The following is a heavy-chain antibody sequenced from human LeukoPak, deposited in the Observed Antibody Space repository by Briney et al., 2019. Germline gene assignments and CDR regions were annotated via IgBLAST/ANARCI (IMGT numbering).Heavy chain of an antibody. J-gene: IGHJ4*02. CDR1: GYTFTSYG. D-gene: IGHD3-10*01. V-gene: IGHV1-18*01. Sequence: ASVKVSCKASGYTFTSYGISWVRQAPGQGLEWMGWISACNGNTNYAQKLQGRVTMTTDTSTSTAYMELRSLRSDDTAVYYCARGVYGSGSHRGIDYWGQGTLVTVSS. CDR2: ISACNGNT. CDR3: ARGVYGSGSHRGIDY.